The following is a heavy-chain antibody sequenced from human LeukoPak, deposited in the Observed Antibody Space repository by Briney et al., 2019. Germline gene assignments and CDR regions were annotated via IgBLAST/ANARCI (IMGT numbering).Heavy chain of an antibody. V-gene: IGHV1-46*01. CDR2: INPSGGST. J-gene: IGHJ5*02. Sequence: ASVKVSCKASGYTFTSYYMHWVRQAPGQGLEWMGIINPSGGSTSYAQKFQGRVTMTRDTSTSTVYMELSSLRSEDTAVYYCARDKRIWFGELKGPFDPWGQGTLVTVSS. CDR3: ARDKRIWFGELKGPFDP. D-gene: IGHD3-10*01. CDR1: GYTFTSYY.